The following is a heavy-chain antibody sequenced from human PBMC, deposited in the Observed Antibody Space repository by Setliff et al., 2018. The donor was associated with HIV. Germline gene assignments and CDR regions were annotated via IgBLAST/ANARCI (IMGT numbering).Heavy chain of an antibody. CDR1: GGSIINYF. CDR2: IYYSGSH. CDR3: ARSPGVDTNMAFEY. V-gene: IGHV4-59*01. J-gene: IGHJ4*02. Sequence: SETLSLTCSVTGGSIINYFWGWIRMPPGKGLEWVGYIYYSGSHDYNPSPKSRVTISVDTSKNQVSLKLNSVTAADTAVYYCARSPGVDTNMAFEYWGQGTLVTVSS. D-gene: IGHD5-18*01.